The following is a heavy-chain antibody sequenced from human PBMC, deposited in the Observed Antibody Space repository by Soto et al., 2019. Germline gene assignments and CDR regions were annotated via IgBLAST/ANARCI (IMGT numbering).Heavy chain of an antibody. CDR3: ARYAGIQLGINWFDP. D-gene: IGHD5-18*01. J-gene: IGHJ5*02. CDR1: GCSISSGDYY. V-gene: IGHV4-30-4*01. Sequence: SETLSLTCTVSGCSISSGDYYWSWIRQPPGKGLEWIGYIYYSGSTYYNPSLKSRVTISVDTSKNQFSLKLSSVTAADTAVYYCARYAGIQLGINWFDPWGQGTLVTVSS. CDR2: IYYSGST.